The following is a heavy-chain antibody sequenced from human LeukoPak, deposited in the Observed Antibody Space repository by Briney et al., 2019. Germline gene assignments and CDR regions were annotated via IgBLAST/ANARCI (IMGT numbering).Heavy chain of an antibody. CDR1: GFTFSIYI. D-gene: IGHD1-1*01. V-gene: IGHV3-21*04. CDR2: ISSSSTYM. CDR3: AKGQELDDGVFDS. Sequence: GASLRLSCAATGFTFSIYIMNWVRQAPGKGLEWVSSISSSSTYMYHADSVKGRFTISRDNSKNTLYLQMNSLRDEDTAIYYCAKGQELDDGVFDSWGQGTLVTVSS. J-gene: IGHJ4*02.